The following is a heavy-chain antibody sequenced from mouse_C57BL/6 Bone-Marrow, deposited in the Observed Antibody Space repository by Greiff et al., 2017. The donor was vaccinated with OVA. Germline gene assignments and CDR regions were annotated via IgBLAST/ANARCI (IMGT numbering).Heavy chain of an antibody. V-gene: IGHV1-64*01. CDR3: ARSITTVVAPSYWYFDV. CDR2: IHPNSGST. CDR1: GYTFTSYW. J-gene: IGHJ1*03. D-gene: IGHD1-1*01. Sequence: VQLQQPGAELVKPGASVKLSCKASGYTFTSYWMHWVKQRPGQGLEWIGMIHPNSGSTNYNEKFKSKATLTVDKSSSTAYMQLSSLTSDDSAVYYCARSITTVVAPSYWYFDVWGTGTTVTVSS.